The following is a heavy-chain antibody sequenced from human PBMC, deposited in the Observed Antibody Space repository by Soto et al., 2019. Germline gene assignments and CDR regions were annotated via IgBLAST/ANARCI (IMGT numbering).Heavy chain of an antibody. CDR2: IRNKANSYTT. CDR1: GFAFSDHY. D-gene: IGHD3-3*01. Sequence: GGSLRLSCAASGFAFSDHYMDWVRQAPGKGLEWVGRIRNKANSYTTEYAASVKGRFTISRDDSKNSLYLQMNSLKTEDTAVYYCARESHNFGVVLDYWGQGTLVTVSS. CDR3: ARESHNFGVVLDY. J-gene: IGHJ4*02. V-gene: IGHV3-72*01.